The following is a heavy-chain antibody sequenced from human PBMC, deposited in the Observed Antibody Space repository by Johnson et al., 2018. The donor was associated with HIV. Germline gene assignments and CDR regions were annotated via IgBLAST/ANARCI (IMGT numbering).Heavy chain of an antibody. CDR2: ICGSGSST. V-gene: IGHV3-23*04. CDR3: AKAMSVSSGERQDAFDI. Sequence: VQLVESGGGLVQPGGSLRLSCAASGFTFSSYAMRWVRQAPGKGLEWVSAICGSGSSTYYADSVKGRFTISRDNSKNTLYLQMNSLRAEDTAVYYCAKAMSVSSGERQDAFDIWGQGTMVTVSS. CDR1: GFTFSSYA. D-gene: IGHD6-25*01. J-gene: IGHJ3*02.